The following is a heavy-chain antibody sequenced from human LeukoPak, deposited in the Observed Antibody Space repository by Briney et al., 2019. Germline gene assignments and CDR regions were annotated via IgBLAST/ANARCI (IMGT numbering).Heavy chain of an antibody. V-gene: IGHV3-21*05. Sequence: GGSLRLSCAASGFTFSSYEMNWVRKAPGKGLEWVSYISSGSSYANYADSVKGRFTISRDNAKNSLYLQMNSLRAEDTAVYYCARGYTYGYNWGQGTLVTVSS. CDR2: ISSGSSYA. CDR1: GFTFSSYE. D-gene: IGHD5-18*01. CDR3: ARGYTYGYN. J-gene: IGHJ4*02.